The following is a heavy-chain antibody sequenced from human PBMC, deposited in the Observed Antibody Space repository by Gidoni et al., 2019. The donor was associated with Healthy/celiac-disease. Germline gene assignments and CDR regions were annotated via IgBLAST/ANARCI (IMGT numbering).Heavy chain of an antibody. J-gene: IGHJ4*02. Sequence: EVQLVESGGGLVQPGGSLRLSCSASGFTVSSNYMSWVRQAPGKGLEWVSVIYSGGSTYYADSVKGRFTISRDNSKNTLYLQMNSLRAEDTAVYYCARDLSGYSYGYGGLDYWGQGTLVTVSS. V-gene: IGHV3-66*01. CDR1: GFTVSSNY. CDR3: ARDLSGYSYGYGGLDY. D-gene: IGHD5-18*01. CDR2: IYSGGST.